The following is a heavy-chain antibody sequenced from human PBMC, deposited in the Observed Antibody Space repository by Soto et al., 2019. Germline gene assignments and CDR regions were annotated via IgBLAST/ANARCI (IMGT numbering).Heavy chain of an antibody. Sequence: SETLSLTCAVYGGSFSGYYWSWIRQPPGKGLEWIGEINHSGSTNYNPSLKSRVTISVDTSKNQFSLKLSSVTAADTAVYYCARGGARDTMVRSRGHYYGMDVWGQGITVTVFS. J-gene: IGHJ6*02. V-gene: IGHV4-34*01. CDR1: GGSFSGYY. CDR2: INHSGST. D-gene: IGHD3-10*01. CDR3: ARGGARDTMVRSRGHYYGMDV.